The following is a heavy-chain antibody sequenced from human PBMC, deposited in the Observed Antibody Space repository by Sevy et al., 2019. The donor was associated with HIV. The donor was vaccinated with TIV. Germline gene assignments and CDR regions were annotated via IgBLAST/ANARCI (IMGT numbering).Heavy chain of an antibody. D-gene: IGHD3-22*01. CDR2: IYGTGGVT. CDR1: GFTFANYA. Sequence: GGSLRLSCKPSGFTFANYAMNWVRQAPGKGLEWVSTIYGTGGVTYYADSVKCRFTISRDNSKNTLYLQMNSLRTEDTVIYYCAGARFDSSGSFDAFDIWGQGTMVTVSS. J-gene: IGHJ3*02. CDR3: AGARFDSSGSFDAFDI. V-gene: IGHV3-23*01.